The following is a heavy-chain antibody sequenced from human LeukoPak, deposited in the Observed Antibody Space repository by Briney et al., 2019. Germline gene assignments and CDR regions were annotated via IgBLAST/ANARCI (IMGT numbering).Heavy chain of an antibody. V-gene: IGHV3-7*01. CDR3: SRGAYSTNWYYFDY. J-gene: IGHJ4*02. D-gene: IGHD6-13*01. Sequence: PGGSLRLSCAASGFTFSSYWMSWVRQAPGKGLEWVANIKQDGSEKYYVDSVKGRFTISRDNAKNSLYLQMNSLRAEDTAVYYCSRGAYSTNWYYFDYWGQGTLVTVSS. CDR1: GFTFSSYW. CDR2: IKQDGSEK.